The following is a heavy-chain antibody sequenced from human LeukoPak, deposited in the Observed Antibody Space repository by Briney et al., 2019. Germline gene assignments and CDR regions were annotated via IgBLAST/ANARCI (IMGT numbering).Heavy chain of an antibody. D-gene: IGHD6-13*01. CDR1: GGSISSYY. Sequence: KPSETLSLTCTVSGGSISSYYWSWIRQPPGKGLEWIGYIYYSGSTNYNPSLKSRITISVDTSKNQLSLKLSSMTAADTAVYYCAKSHSSNWDNDAFDIWGQGAIVTVSS. V-gene: IGHV4-59*01. CDR2: IYYSGST. J-gene: IGHJ3*02. CDR3: AKSHSSNWDNDAFDI.